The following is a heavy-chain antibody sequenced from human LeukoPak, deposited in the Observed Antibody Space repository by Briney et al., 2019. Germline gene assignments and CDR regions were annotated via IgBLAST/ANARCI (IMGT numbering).Heavy chain of an antibody. CDR1: GGSISSSSYY. D-gene: IGHD4-17*01. CDR2: IYYSGST. Sequence: SETLPLTCTVSGGSISSSSYYWGWIRQPPGKGLEWIGSIYYSGSTYYNPSLKSRVTISVDTSKNQFSLKLSSVTAADTAVYYCARHPDYGVYFDYWGQGTLVTVSS. V-gene: IGHV4-39*01. J-gene: IGHJ4*02. CDR3: ARHPDYGVYFDY.